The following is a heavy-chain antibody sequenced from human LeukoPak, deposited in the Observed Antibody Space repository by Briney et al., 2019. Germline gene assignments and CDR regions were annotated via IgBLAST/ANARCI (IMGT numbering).Heavy chain of an antibody. CDR1: GFTFSDHY. CDR2: ISSSASTI. CDR3: ARPIVRLRFDYYGMDV. J-gene: IGHJ6*02. D-gene: IGHD2-8*01. Sequence: GGSLRLSCAASGFTFSDHYMSWIRQAPGKGLEWVSYISSSASTIYYADSVEGRFTISRDNAKNSLYLQMNSLRAEDTAVYYCARPIVRLRFDYYGMDVWGQGTTVTVSS. V-gene: IGHV3-11*01.